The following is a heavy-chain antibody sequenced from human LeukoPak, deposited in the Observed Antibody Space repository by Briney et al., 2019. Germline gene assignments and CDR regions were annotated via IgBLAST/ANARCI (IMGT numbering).Heavy chain of an antibody. D-gene: IGHD3-22*01. CDR2: INHSGST. J-gene: IGHJ4*02. Sequence: PSETLSLTCAVYGGSFSGYYWSWIRQPPGKGLKWIGEINHSGSTNYNPSLKSRVTISVDTSKNQFSLKLSSVTAADTAVYYCASRVRYYDSSGFFSWGQGTLVTVSS. V-gene: IGHV4-34*01. CDR3: ASRVRYYDSSGFFS. CDR1: GGSFSGYY.